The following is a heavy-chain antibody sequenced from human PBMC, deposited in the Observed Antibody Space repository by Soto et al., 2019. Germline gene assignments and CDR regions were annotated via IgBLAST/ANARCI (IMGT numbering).Heavy chain of an antibody. V-gene: IGHV4-39*01. CDR3: ARHRYYYDSSGYYFNWFDP. J-gene: IGHJ5*02. D-gene: IGHD3-22*01. Sequence: SSETLSLTCTVSGGSISSSSYYWGWIRQPPGKGLEWIGSIYYSGSTYYNPSLKSRVTISVDTSKNQFSLKLSSVTAADTAVYYCARHRYYYDSSGYYFNWFDPWGQGTLVTGLL. CDR2: IYYSGST. CDR1: GGSISSSSYY.